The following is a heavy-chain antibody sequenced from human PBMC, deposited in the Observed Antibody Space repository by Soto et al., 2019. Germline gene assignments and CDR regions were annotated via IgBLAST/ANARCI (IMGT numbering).Heavy chain of an antibody. CDR1: GGSISSYY. Sequence: ASETLSLTXTVSGGSISSYYWSWIRQPPGKGLEWIGYIYYSGSTNYNPSLKSRVTISVDTSKNQFSLKLSSVTAADTAVYYCARDDYGDYYFDYWGQGTLVTVSS. CDR3: ARDDYGDYYFDY. D-gene: IGHD4-17*01. J-gene: IGHJ4*02. V-gene: IGHV4-59*01. CDR2: IYYSGST.